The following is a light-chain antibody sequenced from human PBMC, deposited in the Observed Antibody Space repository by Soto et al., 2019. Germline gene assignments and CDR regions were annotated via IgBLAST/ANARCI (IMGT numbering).Light chain of an antibody. CDR3: QQYNNWPPRLT. V-gene: IGKV3-15*01. Sequence: IVMTQSPVTLSVSPGERATLSCRASQDIVSNVAWYQQRPGQAPRLLIYGASTRATDIPARFSGSGSGTEFTLTISGLQSADSAVYYCQQYNNWPPRLTFGGGTKVDNK. J-gene: IGKJ4*01. CDR1: QDIVSN. CDR2: GAS.